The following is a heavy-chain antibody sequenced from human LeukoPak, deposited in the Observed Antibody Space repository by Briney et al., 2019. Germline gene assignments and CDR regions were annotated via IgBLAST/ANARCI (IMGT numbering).Heavy chain of an antibody. CDR2: MNPNSGNT. Sequence: ASVKVSCKASGYTFTSYDINWVRQATGQGLEWMGWMNPNSGNTGYAQKLQGRVTMTTDTSTSTAYMELRSLRSDDTAVYYCAREGVYLLSSSSRDYWGQGTLVTVSS. D-gene: IGHD6-6*01. J-gene: IGHJ4*02. CDR3: AREGVYLLSSSSRDY. CDR1: GYTFTSYD. V-gene: IGHV1-8*01.